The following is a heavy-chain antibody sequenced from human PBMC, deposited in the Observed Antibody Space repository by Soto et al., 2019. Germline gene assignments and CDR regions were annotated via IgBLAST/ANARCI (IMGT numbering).Heavy chain of an antibody. CDR3: ARDNWNSPYGMDV. J-gene: IGHJ6*02. CDR2: ISYDGTSQ. D-gene: IGHD1-7*01. V-gene: IGHV3-30-3*01. CDR1: EFTLSRYA. Sequence: QVQLVESGGGVVRPERSLRLSCVASEFTLSRYAMHWVRQAPGKGLEWVAVISYDGTSQYYADSVKGRFTISRDSSKNTLYLQMNSLRPADTARYYCARDNWNSPYGMDVWGQGTTVIISS.